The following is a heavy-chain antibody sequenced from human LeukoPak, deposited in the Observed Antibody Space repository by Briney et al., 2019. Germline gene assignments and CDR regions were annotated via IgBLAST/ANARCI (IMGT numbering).Heavy chain of an antibody. V-gene: IGHV1-69*13. Sequence: ASVKVSCKASGGTFSRFTISWVRQAPGQGFEWMGGITPIFGTANFAQKFQGRVSITADESTSTAFMELSSLRSEDTAVYYCARDRDGSYYDYWGQGTLVTVSS. J-gene: IGHJ4*02. D-gene: IGHD1-26*01. CDR2: ITPIFGTA. CDR3: ARDRDGSYYDY. CDR1: GGTFSRFT.